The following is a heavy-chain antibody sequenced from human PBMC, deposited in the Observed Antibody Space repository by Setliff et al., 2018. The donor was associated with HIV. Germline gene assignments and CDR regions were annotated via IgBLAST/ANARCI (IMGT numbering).Heavy chain of an antibody. CDR2: INPNDGGT. V-gene: IGHV1-2*02. Sequence: ASVKVSCKASGYTFTGYYIHWIRQAPGRGLQLLGWINPNDGGTKVAQQFQGRVTITRDTSISTAFMHLSGLRSDDTAMYYCAREVKGDDFPFDNWGRGTLVTVSS. J-gene: IGHJ4*02. CDR1: GYTFTGYY. D-gene: IGHD3-3*01. CDR3: AREVKGDDFPFDN.